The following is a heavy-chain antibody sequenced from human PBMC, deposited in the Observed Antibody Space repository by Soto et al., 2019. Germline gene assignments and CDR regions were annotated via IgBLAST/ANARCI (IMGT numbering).Heavy chain of an antibody. CDR2: IIPKLGSA. CDR3: ARGGEGYNVGDVY. V-gene: IGHV1-69*13. CDR1: GGGNLRDYR. J-gene: IGHJ4*02. D-gene: IGHD5-12*01. Sequence: GASVKVSCKASGGGNLRDYRTAWVRRAPGQELEWMGGIIPKLGSANYAQKFQGRVTITADESTNSVYMELRSLRSDDTAVYYCARGGEGYNVGDVYWGQGTPVTVSS.